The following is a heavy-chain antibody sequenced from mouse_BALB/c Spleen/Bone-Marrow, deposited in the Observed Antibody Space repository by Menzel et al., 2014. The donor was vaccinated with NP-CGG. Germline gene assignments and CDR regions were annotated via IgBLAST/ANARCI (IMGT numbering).Heavy chain of an antibody. Sequence: VQLQQSGAELVKPGASVKLSCKASGYTFTSYWMHWVKQRPGQGLKWIGEINPSNGRTNYNEKFKGKATFTADTSSNTAYMQLSSLTSEDSAVYYCAREDGLWYFDVWGAGTTVTVSS. D-gene: IGHD1-1*01. CDR2: INPSNGRT. CDR1: GYTFTSYW. CDR3: AREDGLWYFDV. J-gene: IGHJ1*01. V-gene: IGHV1S81*02.